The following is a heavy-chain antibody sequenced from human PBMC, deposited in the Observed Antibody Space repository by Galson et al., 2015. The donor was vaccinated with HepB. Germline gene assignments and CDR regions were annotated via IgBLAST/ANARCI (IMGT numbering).Heavy chain of an antibody. Sequence: SLRLSCAASGFTFSSYSMNWVRQAPGKGLEWVSYISSSSSTIYYADSVKGRFTISRDNAKNSLYLQMNSLRAEDTAVYYCARDMRSDVLLWFGELDAFDIWGQGTMVTVSS. V-gene: IGHV3-48*01. CDR2: ISSSSSTI. D-gene: IGHD3-10*01. CDR1: GFTFSSYS. J-gene: IGHJ3*02. CDR3: ARDMRSDVLLWFGELDAFDI.